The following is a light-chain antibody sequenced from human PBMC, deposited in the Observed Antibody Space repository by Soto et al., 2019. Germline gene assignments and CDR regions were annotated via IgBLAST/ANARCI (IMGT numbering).Light chain of an antibody. CDR2: GAS. CDR3: QQYRSWPRT. Sequence: EIVITQSPPTLSVSPGERAPLSCRASQSVSSNLAWYQQKPGQAPRLLIYGASTRATDMPGTFSGRGSGTEFTLTTSSLRPEDFAVYYCQQYRSWPRTFGQGTKVDIK. CDR1: QSVSSN. J-gene: IGKJ1*01. V-gene: IGKV3-15*01.